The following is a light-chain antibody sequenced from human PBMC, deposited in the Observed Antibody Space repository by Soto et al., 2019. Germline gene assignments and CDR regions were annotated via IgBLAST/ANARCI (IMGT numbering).Light chain of an antibody. V-gene: IGLV2-14*01. Sequence: QSALTQPASVSGSPRQSITISCTGTSSDVGGYNYVSWYQQHPGKAPKLMIYDVSNRPSGVSNRFSGSKSGNTASLTISGLQAEDEADYYCSSYTSSSTLVVFGGGTKVTVL. J-gene: IGLJ2*01. CDR3: SSYTSSSTLVV. CDR2: DVS. CDR1: SSDVGGYNY.